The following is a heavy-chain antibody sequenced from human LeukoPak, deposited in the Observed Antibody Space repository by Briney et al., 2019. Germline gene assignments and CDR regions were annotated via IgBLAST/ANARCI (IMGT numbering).Heavy chain of an antibody. D-gene: IGHD2-8*01. V-gene: IGHV3-33*01. CDR3: ARAPGGGMVVYYFDY. CDR1: GFTFSSYG. CDR2: IWYDGSNK. Sequence: PGGSLRLSCAASGFTFSSYGMHWVRQAPGKGLEWVAVIWYDGSNKYYADSVKGRFTISRDNSKNTLYLQMNSLRAEDTAVYYCARAPGGGMVVYYFDYWGQGTLVTVSS. J-gene: IGHJ4*02.